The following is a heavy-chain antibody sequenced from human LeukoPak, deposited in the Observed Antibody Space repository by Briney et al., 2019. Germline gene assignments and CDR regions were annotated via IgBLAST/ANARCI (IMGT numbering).Heavy chain of an antibody. D-gene: IGHD4-17*01. CDR2: INPNSGGT. J-gene: IGHJ5*02. Sequence: GASVKVSCKASGYTFTGYYMHWVRQAPGQGLEWMGWINPNSGGTNYAQKFQGRVTMTRDTSISTAYMELSRLRSDDTAVYYCARDSDYGDYEGFDPWGQGTLVTVSS. V-gene: IGHV1-2*02. CDR1: GYTFTGYY. CDR3: ARDSDYGDYEGFDP.